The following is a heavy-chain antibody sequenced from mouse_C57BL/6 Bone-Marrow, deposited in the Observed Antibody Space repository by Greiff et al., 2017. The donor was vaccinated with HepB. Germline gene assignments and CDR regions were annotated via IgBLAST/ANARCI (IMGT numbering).Heavy chain of an antibody. CDR1: GYTFTSYW. J-gene: IGHJ2*01. V-gene: IGHV1-64*01. CDR2: IHPNSGST. Sequence: QVQLQQPGAELVKPGASVKLSCKASGYTFTSYWMHWVKQRPGQGLEWIGLIHPNSGSTNYNEKFKSKATLTVDKSSSTAYMQISSLTSEDSAVYYCARDGGNFDYWGQGTTLTVSS. D-gene: IGHD2-3*01. CDR3: ARDGGNFDY.